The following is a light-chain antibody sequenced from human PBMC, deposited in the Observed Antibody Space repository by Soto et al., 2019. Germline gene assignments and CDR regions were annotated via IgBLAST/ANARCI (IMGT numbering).Light chain of an antibody. J-gene: IGLJ3*02. CDR3: VTWDGSLSAGV. CDR2: DTE. V-gene: IGLV1-51*01. CDR1: SSNIGTNF. Sequence: QSVLAQPPSVSAAPGQTVAISCSGSSSNIGTNFVSWYQQFPGTAPKLLIYDTEKRPSGISDRFSGSKSGTSATLGITGLQTGDEADYYCVTWDGSLSAGVFGGGTKLTVL.